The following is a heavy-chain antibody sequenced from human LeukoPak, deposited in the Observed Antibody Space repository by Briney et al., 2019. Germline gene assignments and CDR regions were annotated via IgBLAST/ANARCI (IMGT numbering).Heavy chain of an antibody. CDR1: GYTFTGYY. Sequence: ASVKVSCKASGYTFTGYYMHWVRQAPGQGLEWMGWVNPNSGGTNYAQKLQGRVTMTTDTSTSTAYMELRSLRSDDTAVYYCARGIAAVAGTFYYYMDVWGKGTTVTVSS. V-gene: IGHV1-2*02. CDR2: VNPNSGGT. CDR3: ARGIAAVAGTFYYYMDV. D-gene: IGHD6-19*01. J-gene: IGHJ6*03.